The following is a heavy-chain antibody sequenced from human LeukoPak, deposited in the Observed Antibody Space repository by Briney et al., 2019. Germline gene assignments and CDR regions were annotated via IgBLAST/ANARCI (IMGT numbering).Heavy chain of an antibody. CDR1: GFTFSSYG. CDR2: ISGSGGST. V-gene: IGHV3-23*01. J-gene: IGHJ4*02. D-gene: IGHD3-10*01. CDR3: ARVVGVRGVKRDDFDY. Sequence: GGSLRLSCAASGFTFSSYGMSWVRQAPGKGLEWVSAISGSGGSTYYADSVKGRFTISRDNSKNTLYLQMNSLRAEDTAVYYCARVVGVRGVKRDDFDYWGQGTLVTVSS.